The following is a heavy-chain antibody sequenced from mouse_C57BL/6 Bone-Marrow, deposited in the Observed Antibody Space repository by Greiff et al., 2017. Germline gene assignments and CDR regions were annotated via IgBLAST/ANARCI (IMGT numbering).Heavy chain of an antibody. CDR2: INPNNGGT. CDR1: GYTFTDYN. V-gene: IGHV1-18*01. D-gene: IGHD1-1*01. J-gene: IGHJ4*01. Sequence: VHVKQSGPELVKPGASVKIPCKASGYTFTDYNMDWVKQSHGKSLEWIGDINPNNGGTIYNQKFKGKATLTVDKSSSTAYMELRSLTSEDTAVYYCARGGVYYYGSSFYAMDYWGQGTSVTVSS. CDR3: ARGGVYYYGSSFYAMDY.